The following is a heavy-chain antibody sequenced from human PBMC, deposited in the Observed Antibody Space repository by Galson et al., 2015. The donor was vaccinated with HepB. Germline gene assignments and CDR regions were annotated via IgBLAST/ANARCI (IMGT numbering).Heavy chain of an antibody. CDR2: ISSSSSYI. V-gene: IGHV3-21*01. CDR1: GFTFSSYS. Sequence: SLRLSCAASGFTFSSYSMNWVRQAPGKGLEWASSISSSSSYIYYADSVKGRFTISRDNAKNSLYLQMNSLRAEDTAVYYCARDLVGATTIDYWGQGTLVTVSS. D-gene: IGHD1-26*01. J-gene: IGHJ4*02. CDR3: ARDLVGATTIDY.